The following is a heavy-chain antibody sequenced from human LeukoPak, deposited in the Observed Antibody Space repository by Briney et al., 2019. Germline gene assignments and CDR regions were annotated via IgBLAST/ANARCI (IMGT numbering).Heavy chain of an antibody. CDR3: AKDLLPASGYDYVWGSYRPNPFDY. J-gene: IGHJ4*02. CDR2: ISYDGSNK. V-gene: IGHV3-30*18. Sequence: GGSLRLSCAASGFTFSSYGMHWVRQAPGKGLEWVAVISYDGSNKYYADSVKGRFTISRDNSKSTLYLQMNSLRAEDTAVYYCAKDLLPASGYDYVWGSYRPNPFDYWGQGTLVTVSS. CDR1: GFTFSSYG. D-gene: IGHD3-16*02.